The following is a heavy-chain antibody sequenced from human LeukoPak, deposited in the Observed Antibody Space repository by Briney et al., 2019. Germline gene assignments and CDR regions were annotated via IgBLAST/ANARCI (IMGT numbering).Heavy chain of an antibody. CDR2: INPKGGGT. D-gene: IGHD4-17*01. J-gene: IGHJ4*02. CDR1: GHTFTGHY. V-gene: IGHV1-2*02. CDR3: AREIDYGVGVVDY. Sequence: ASVKVSCKASGHTFTGHYMHWVRQAPGQGLEWMGWINPKGGGTKYAQKFQGRVTMTRDTSISTAYMELSRLSSDDTAVYYCAREIDYGVGVVDYWGQGTLVTVSS.